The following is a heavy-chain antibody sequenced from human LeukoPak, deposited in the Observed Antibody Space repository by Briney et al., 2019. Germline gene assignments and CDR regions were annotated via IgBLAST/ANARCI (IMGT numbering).Heavy chain of an antibody. Sequence: GGSLRLSCAASVFTFSNYWMSWVRQAPGKGLGWVANIKQDGSEKYYVDSVKGRFTISRDNAKNSLYLQMNSLRAEDTAVYYCARDVPYYYGSGTYSAWAFDIWGQGTMVTVSS. CDR3: ARDVPYYYGSGTYSAWAFDI. V-gene: IGHV3-7*03. D-gene: IGHD3-10*01. CDR2: IKQDGSEK. J-gene: IGHJ3*02. CDR1: VFTFSNYW.